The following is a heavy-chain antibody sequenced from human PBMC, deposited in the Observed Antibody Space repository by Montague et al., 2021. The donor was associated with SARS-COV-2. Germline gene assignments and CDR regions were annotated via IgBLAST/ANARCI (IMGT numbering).Heavy chain of an antibody. CDR3: ATRTRYPQNDFGF. D-gene: IGHD2-15*01. CDR2: IYNGGTT. Sequence: SETLSLTCTVSGDSIRNSDYSWGWVRQPPGKGLEWIGNIYNGGTTFYNPSLKNRVTIFVDTSKNQFSLKLSSVTAADTAVYYCATRTRYPQNDFGFWGQGTLVTVSS. J-gene: IGHJ4*02. V-gene: IGHV4-39*01. CDR1: GDSIRNSDYS.